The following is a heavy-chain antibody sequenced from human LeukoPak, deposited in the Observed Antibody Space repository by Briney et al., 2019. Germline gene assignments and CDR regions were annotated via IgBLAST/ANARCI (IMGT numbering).Heavy chain of an antibody. CDR2: ISSSGGGI. V-gene: IGHV3-48*03. J-gene: IGHJ5*02. Sequence: GGSLRLSCAASGFTFSSYSFHWVRQAPGKGLEWISYISSSGGGIYYADSVKGRFTISRDNAKNSLYLQMNSLRAEDTAVYYCARAVGANAWGQGTLVTVSS. CDR1: GFTFSSYS. CDR3: ARAVGANA. D-gene: IGHD1-26*01.